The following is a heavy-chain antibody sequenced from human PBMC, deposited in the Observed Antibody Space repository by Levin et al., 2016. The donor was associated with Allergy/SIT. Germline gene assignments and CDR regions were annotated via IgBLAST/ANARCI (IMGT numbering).Heavy chain of an antibody. CDR1: GYTFTGYY. CDR3: ARDSLGSAGTTLFDY. CDR2: INPNSGGT. J-gene: IGHJ4*02. D-gene: IGHD6-13*01. Sequence: ASVKVSCKASGYTFTGYYMHWVRQAPGQGLEWMGWINPNSGGTNYAQKFQGWVTMTRDTSISTAYMELSRLRSDDTAVYYCARDSLGSAGTTLFDYWGQGTLVTVSS. V-gene: IGHV1-2*04.